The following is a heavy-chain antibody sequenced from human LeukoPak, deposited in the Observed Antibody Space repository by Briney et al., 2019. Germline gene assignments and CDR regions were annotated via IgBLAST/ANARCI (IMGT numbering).Heavy chain of an antibody. V-gene: IGHV1-18*01. J-gene: IGHJ3*02. CDR3: ARDGHSSGYYQTDAFHI. CDR1: GYTFTSYG. Sequence: ASVKVSCKASGYTFTSYGISWVRQAPGQGLEWMGWISAYNNGYTNHTQKLQGRLTMTTDTSTSTAYVELRSLRSDDTAVYYCARDGHSSGYYQTDAFHIWGQGTMVTVSS. D-gene: IGHD3-22*01. CDR2: ISAYNNGYT.